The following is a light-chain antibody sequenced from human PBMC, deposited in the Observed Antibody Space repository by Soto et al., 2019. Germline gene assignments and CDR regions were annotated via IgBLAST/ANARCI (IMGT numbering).Light chain of an antibody. Sequence: EIVLTQSPATLSLSPGERATLSCRASQSVSSYLAWYQQKPGQAPRLLIYDASNRATGIPARFSGSGSGTAFTLTISSLEPEDFAVYYCQQCSSWPRTFGQGTKVEIK. CDR2: DAS. CDR3: QQCSSWPRT. V-gene: IGKV3-11*01. J-gene: IGKJ1*01. CDR1: QSVSSY.